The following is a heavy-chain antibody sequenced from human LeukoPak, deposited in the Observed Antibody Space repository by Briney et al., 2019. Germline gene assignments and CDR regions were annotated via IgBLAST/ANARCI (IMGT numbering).Heavy chain of an antibody. D-gene: IGHD7-27*01. J-gene: IGHJ4*02. Sequence: GGSLRLSCAASGFTISSYGMHWVRQAPGKGLEWVAVISYDGSNKYYADSVKGRFTISRDNSKNTLYLQMNSLRAEDTAVYYCAKGLGNYWGQGALVTVSS. CDR1: GFTISSYG. CDR3: AKGLGNY. CDR2: ISYDGSNK. V-gene: IGHV3-30*18.